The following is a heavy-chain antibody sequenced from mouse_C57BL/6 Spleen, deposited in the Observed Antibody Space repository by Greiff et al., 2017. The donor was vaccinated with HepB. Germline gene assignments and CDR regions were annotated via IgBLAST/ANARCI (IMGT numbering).Heavy chain of an antibody. CDR2: IDPSDSET. CDR1: GYTFTSYW. V-gene: IGHV1-52*01. CDR3: ARGGYYGSFYFDY. D-gene: IGHD1-1*01. Sequence: VQLKQPGAELVRPGSSVKLSCKASGYTFTSYWMHWVKQRPIQGLEWIGNIDPSDSETHYNQKFKDKATLTVDKSSSTAYMQLSSLTSEDSAVYYCARGGYYGSFYFDYWGQGTTLTVSS. J-gene: IGHJ2*01.